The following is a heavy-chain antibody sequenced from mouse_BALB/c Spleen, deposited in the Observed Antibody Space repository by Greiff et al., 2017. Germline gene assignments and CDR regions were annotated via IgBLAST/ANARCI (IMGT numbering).Heavy chain of an antibody. CDR2: INSNGGST. V-gene: IGHV5-6-2*01. D-gene: IGHD2-1*01. J-gene: IGHJ4*01. Sequence: DVKLVESGGGLVKLGGSLKLSCAASGFTFSSYYMSWVRQTPEKRLELVAAINSNGGSTYYPDTVKGRFTISRDNAKNTLYLQMSSLKSEDTALYYCARLYGNYYAMDYWGQGTSVTVSS. CDR1: GFTFSSYY. CDR3: ARLYGNYYAMDY.